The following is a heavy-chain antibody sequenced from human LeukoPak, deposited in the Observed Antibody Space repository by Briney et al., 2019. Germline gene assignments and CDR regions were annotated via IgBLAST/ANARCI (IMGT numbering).Heavy chain of an antibody. CDR3: ARDTPAEAYYYDSSGYSFDY. CDR2: FYREDGET. V-gene: IGHV1-24*01. Sequence: ASVTVSCKVSGYTLTELSMHWVRQAPGKGLEWMGGFYREDGETIYAQKFQGRVTMTEDTSTDTAYMELSSLRSEDTAVYYCARDTPAEAYYYDSSGYSFDYWGQGTLVTVSS. J-gene: IGHJ4*02. D-gene: IGHD3-22*01. CDR1: GYTLTELS.